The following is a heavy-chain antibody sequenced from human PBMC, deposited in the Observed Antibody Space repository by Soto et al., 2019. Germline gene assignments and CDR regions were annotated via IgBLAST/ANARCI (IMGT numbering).Heavy chain of an antibody. D-gene: IGHD3-10*01. CDR2: IIPIFGKT. Sequence: GASVKVSCKASGGTFSSYAISWVRQAPGQGLEWMRGIIPIFGKTNYAQKVQGRVTMTTDKSTSTAYMELRSLRSDDTAVYYCARGVGSGSYYNQYNWFDPWGQGTLVTVSS. CDR3: ARGVGSGSYYNQYNWFDP. CDR1: GGTFSSYA. J-gene: IGHJ5*02. V-gene: IGHV1-69*05.